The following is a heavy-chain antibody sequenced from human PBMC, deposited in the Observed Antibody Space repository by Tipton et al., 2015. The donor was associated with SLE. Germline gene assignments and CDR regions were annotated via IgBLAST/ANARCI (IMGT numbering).Heavy chain of an antibody. CDR2: ITSSSSYI. D-gene: IGHD3-22*01. CDR3: ARDCHGNSGFCGALDY. J-gene: IGHJ4*02. V-gene: IGHV3-21*03. Sequence: SLRLSCAASGFTFSSYSMNWVRQAPGKGLEWVSSITSSSSYIYYADSVKGRFTISRDNAKNSLYLQMNSLRAEDTAVYHCARDCHGNSGFCGALDYWGQGTLVTVSS. CDR1: GFTFSSYS.